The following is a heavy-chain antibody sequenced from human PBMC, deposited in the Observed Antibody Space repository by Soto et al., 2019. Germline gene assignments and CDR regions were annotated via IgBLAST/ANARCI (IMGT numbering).Heavy chain of an antibody. CDR1: GFTFSSYG. D-gene: IGHD6-19*01. V-gene: IGHV3-30*18. CDR3: AKGVRGAVAGSFDY. J-gene: IGHJ4*02. CDR2: ISYDGSNK. Sequence: QVQLVESGGGVVQPGRSLRLSCAASGFTFSSYGMHWVRQAPGKGLEWVAVISYDGSNKYYADSVKGRFTISRDNSKNTLYLQMNSLRAEDTAVYYCAKGVRGAVAGSFDYWGQGTLVTVSS.